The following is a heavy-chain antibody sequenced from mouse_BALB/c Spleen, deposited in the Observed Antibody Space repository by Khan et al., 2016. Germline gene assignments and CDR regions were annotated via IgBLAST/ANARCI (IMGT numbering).Heavy chain of an antibody. J-gene: IGHJ1*01. D-gene: IGHD1-1*01. CDR2: INTYSGES. CDR1: GYTFTNYG. CDR3: ARYRYYYGSSRYFDV. V-gene: IGHV9-3-1*01. Sequence: QIQLVQSGPELKRPGKTVKISCKASGYTFTNYGINWVKQAPGKGLKWMGWINTYSGESTYADDFKGRFAFSLETSANTAYLQIINLKNEDTATYFCARYRYYYGSSRYFDVWGAGTTVTVSS.